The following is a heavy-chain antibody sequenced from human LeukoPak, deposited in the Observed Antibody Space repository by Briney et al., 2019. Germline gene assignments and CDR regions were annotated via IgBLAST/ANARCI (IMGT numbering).Heavy chain of an antibody. Sequence: SETLSLTCTVSGGSISSYYWSWVRQPAGKGLGWLGYIYYSGSTNYNPSLKSRVTIPVDTSKNPSSLKLSSVTAADTAVYYCASLRAIVVDTATPLDSWGQGPLVTVSS. V-gene: IGHV4-59*08. J-gene: IGHJ4*02. CDR3: ASLRAIVVDTATPLDS. CDR2: IYYSGST. CDR1: GGSISSYY. D-gene: IGHD5-18*01.